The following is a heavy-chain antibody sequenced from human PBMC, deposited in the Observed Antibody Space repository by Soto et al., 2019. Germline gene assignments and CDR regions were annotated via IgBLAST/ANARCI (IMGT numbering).Heavy chain of an antibody. V-gene: IGHV3-23*01. CDR2: ISVSDAFI. Sequence: PGGSLRLSCAASGFNVGAFAVNWVRQAPGKGLEWVSGISVSDAFIYYADSVRGRFSISRDASENILYLQMNSLRAEDTAVYYCARDRQRTYNWFDPWGQGTLVTVSS. D-gene: IGHD1-1*01. CDR3: ARDRQRTYNWFDP. J-gene: IGHJ5*02. CDR1: GFNVGAFA.